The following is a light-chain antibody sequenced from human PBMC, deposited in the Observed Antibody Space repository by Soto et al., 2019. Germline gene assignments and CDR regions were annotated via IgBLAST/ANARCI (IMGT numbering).Light chain of an antibody. J-gene: IGLJ1*01. CDR1: SSYVGGYNY. Sequence: TETSSYVGGYNYVYWYQQHPGKAPNLMIYDVSDRPSGVSNRFSASKSGNTASLTISGLQAEDEADYYCCSYTSSSTPWVFGTGIKVTV. V-gene: IGLV2-14*03. CDR3: CSYTSSSTPWV. CDR2: DVS.